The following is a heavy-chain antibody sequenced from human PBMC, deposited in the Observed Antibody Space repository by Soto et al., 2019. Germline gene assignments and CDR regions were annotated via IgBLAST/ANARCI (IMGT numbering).Heavy chain of an antibody. CDR1: GFAIRSYW. J-gene: IGHJ4*02. Sequence: EVQLVESGGGLVQPGGSLRLSCAASGFAIRSYWMSWVRQAPGKGLEWVANIKQDGSDAYYVDSVKGRFTISRDNAKNSLYLQMGSLRADDTAVDYCARQPFWGQGTLVTVSS. CDR2: IKQDGSDA. CDR3: ARQPF. V-gene: IGHV3-7*01.